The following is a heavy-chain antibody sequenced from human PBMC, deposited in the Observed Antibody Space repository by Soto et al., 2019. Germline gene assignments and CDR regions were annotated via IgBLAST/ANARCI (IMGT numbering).Heavy chain of an antibody. CDR3: ARHIVVVTAPIRYYFDY. J-gene: IGHJ4*02. CDR1: GFTFSSYW. CDR2: IKQDGSEK. V-gene: IGHV3-7*03. D-gene: IGHD2-21*02. Sequence: PGGSLRLSCAASGFTFSSYWMSWVRQAPGKGLEWVANIKQDGSEKYYVDSVKGRFTISRDNAKNSLYLQMNSLRAEDTAVYYCARHIVVVTAPIRYYFDYWGQGTLVTVFS.